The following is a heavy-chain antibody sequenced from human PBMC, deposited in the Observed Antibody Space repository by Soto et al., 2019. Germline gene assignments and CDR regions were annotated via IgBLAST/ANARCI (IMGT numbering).Heavy chain of an antibody. CDR3: VRAKAESAGTLEY. D-gene: IGHD6-13*01. V-gene: IGHV4-59*01. CDR2: IFYSGST. Sequence: PSETLSLTCAVSGGFISGYHWSWIRQPPGKGLEWIGFIFYSGSTSYNPSLKSRVTLSVDTSKNQLSLRLTSVTAADTAVYYCVRAKAESAGTLEYWGQGTRVTVSS. CDR1: GGFISGYH. J-gene: IGHJ4*02.